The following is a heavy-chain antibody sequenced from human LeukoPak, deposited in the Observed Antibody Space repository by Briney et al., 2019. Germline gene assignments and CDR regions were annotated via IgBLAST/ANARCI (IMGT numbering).Heavy chain of an antibody. D-gene: IGHD3-9*01. J-gene: IGHJ3*02. CDR1: GGSLNNNNYN. V-gene: IGHV4-39*07. CDR2: IYYSGST. Sequence: SETLSLTCRVSGGSLNNNNYNWGWIRQPPGKGLEWIGNIYYSGSTYYNPSLKSRVTISVDTSKNQFSLKLSSVTAADTAVYYCARALPTYDILTGYYKHAFDIWGQGTMVTVSS. CDR3: ARALPTYDILTGYYKHAFDI.